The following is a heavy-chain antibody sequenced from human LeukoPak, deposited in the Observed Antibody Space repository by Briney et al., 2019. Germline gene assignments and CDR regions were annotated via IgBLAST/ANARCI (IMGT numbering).Heavy chain of an antibody. CDR2: ITSTSSYI. V-gene: IGHV3-21*01. CDR3: ARVLFEATTINYYYYYMDV. J-gene: IGHJ6*03. D-gene: IGHD1-26*01. CDR1: GFTFSSYS. Sequence: PGGSLRLSCAASGFTFSSYSITWVRQAPGKGLEWVSSITSTSSYINYADSAKGRFTISRDNAKNSVYLQMNSLRAEDTAVYYCARVLFEATTINYYYYYMDVWGKGTTVTVSS.